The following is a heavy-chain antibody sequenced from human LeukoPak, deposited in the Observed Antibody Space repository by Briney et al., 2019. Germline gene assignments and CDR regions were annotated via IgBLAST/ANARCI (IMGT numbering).Heavy chain of an antibody. Sequence: SETLSLTRTVSGGSISSGGYYWSWIRQHPGKGLEWIGYIYYSGSTYYNPSLRSRVTISVDTSKNQFSLKLSSVTAADTAVYYCATMTIFGVVIDDVWGKGTTVTVSS. D-gene: IGHD3-3*01. CDR1: GGSISSGGYY. CDR3: ATMTIFGVVIDDV. J-gene: IGHJ6*04. V-gene: IGHV4-31*03. CDR2: IYYSGST.